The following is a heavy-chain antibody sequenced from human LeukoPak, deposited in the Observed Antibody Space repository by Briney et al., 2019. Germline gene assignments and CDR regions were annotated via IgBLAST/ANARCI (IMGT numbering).Heavy chain of an antibody. V-gene: IGHV4-34*01. CDR3: ARGLVS. Sequence: SVTLSLTCAVYGGSFSGYYWSWIRQPPGKGLEWIGEINHSGSTNYNPSLKSRVTISVDTSKDQFSLKLSSVTAADTAVYYCARGLVSWGQGTLVTVSS. J-gene: IGHJ4*02. CDR2: INHSGST. CDR1: GGSFSGYY. D-gene: IGHD2-8*01.